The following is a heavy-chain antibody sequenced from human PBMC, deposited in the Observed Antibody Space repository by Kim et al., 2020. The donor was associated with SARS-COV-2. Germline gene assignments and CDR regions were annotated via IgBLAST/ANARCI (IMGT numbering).Heavy chain of an antibody. Sequence: SETLSLTCTVSGGSISSSSYYWGWIRQPPGKGLEWIGSIYYSGSTYYNPSLKSRVTISVDTSKNQFSLKLSSVTAADTAVYYCARRMIVVVITNPVYWFDPWGQGTLVTVSS. CDR2: IYYSGST. CDR3: ARRMIVVVITNPVYWFDP. J-gene: IGHJ5*02. D-gene: IGHD3-22*01. CDR1: GGSISSSSYY. V-gene: IGHV4-39*07.